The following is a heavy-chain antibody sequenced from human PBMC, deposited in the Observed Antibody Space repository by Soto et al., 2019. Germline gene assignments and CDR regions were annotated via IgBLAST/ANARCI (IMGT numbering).Heavy chain of an antibody. D-gene: IGHD3-9*01. Sequence: QVQLVESGGGVVQPGRSLRLSCAASGFTFSSYVMHWVRQAPGKGLEWVAVISNDGSKKYYADSVKGRFTISRDNSKNTLYLQMNSLRVEDTAVYYCARAYYDIFTGLDYGMDVWGQGTTVTVSS. V-gene: IGHV3-30-3*01. J-gene: IGHJ6*02. CDR2: ISNDGSKK. CDR3: ARAYYDIFTGLDYGMDV. CDR1: GFTFSSYV.